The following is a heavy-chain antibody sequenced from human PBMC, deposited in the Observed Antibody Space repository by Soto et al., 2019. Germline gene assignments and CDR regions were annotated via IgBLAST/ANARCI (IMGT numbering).Heavy chain of an antibody. CDR2: ISYIGTT. Sequence: SETLSLTCTVSGGSINNYYWSWIRQSPGKGLEWIGYISYIGTTNYNPSLKSRVTISVDPSKNQFSLRLSSVTAADTAVYYCARGGGGYSRDGFDIWGQGTMVTVSS. CDR1: GGSINNYY. J-gene: IGHJ3*02. CDR3: ARGGGGYSRDGFDI. V-gene: IGHV4-59*01. D-gene: IGHD4-4*01.